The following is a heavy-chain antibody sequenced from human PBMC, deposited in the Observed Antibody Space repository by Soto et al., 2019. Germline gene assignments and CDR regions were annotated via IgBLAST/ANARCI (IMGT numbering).Heavy chain of an antibody. Sequence: GGSLRLSCAASGFTFSDYYMSWIRQAPGKGLEWLSYISGSSDNTNYADSVKGRFTISRDNAKKSLYLEMNSLRAEDTAVYYCATITMMTWGQGTLVTVSS. CDR2: ISGSSDNT. CDR3: ATITMMT. D-gene: IGHD3-22*01. V-gene: IGHV3-11*06. CDR1: GFTFSDYY. J-gene: IGHJ5*02.